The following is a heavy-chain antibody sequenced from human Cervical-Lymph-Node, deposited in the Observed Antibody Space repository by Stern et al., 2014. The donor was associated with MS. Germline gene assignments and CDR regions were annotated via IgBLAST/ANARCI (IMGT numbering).Heavy chain of an antibody. CDR2: ISYSGNT. Sequence: LQLQESGPGLVKPSETLSLTCTVSGGSVSSGSYYWSWIRQPPGKGLEWIGYISYSGNTNYNPSLKSRVTMSVDTSQNQFSLELSSVTAADTAVYYCARESSGGYRWGQGTLVTVSS. CDR1: GGSVSSGSYY. J-gene: IGHJ4*02. CDR3: ARESSGGYR. D-gene: IGHD5-18*01. V-gene: IGHV4-61*01.